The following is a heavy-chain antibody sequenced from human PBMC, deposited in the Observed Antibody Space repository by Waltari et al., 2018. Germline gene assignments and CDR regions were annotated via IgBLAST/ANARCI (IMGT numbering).Heavy chain of an antibody. CDR3: ARLRGYNYSRGRRGDGFDV. CDR2: INHRGGT. Sequence: QVQLQQWGSGPLKPSETLTLTCALYGGTFSAYSWSWIRQPPGRGLQWIGDINHRGGTDYSPSLRSRVNISHDTSKKQFSLTLTAATAADTAVYYCARLRGYNYSRGRRGDGFDVWSRGTLVTISS. D-gene: IGHD5-18*01. CDR1: GGTFSAYS. J-gene: IGHJ3*01. V-gene: IGHV4-34*01.